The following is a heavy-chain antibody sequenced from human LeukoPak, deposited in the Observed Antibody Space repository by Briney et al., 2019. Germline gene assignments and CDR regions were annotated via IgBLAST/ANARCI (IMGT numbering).Heavy chain of an antibody. CDR2: IYSGDSDT. D-gene: IGHD2-2*01. CDR3: ARLVGPAALSSDY. Sequence: GESLKISCKGSGYSFTSYWIGWVRPMPGKGLEWMGIIYSGDSDTRYSPVFQGQVPISADKSISPAYLQWSSLKASDTARYYGARLVGPAALSSDYWGQGTLVTVSS. CDR1: GYSFTSYW. J-gene: IGHJ4*02. V-gene: IGHV5-51*01.